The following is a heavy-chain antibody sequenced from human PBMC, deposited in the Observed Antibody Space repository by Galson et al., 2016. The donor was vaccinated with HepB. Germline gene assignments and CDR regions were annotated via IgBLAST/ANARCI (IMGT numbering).Heavy chain of an antibody. CDR3: SRVTDSRSWHDAH. J-gene: IGHJ4*02. V-gene: IGHV4-39*07. Sequence: SETLSLTCTVSGGSIRSSAYYWGWNRQSPEKGLEWIGSLYYTGNTFYNPSLKSRATISIDTSKNQFSLKVNSVTAADTAVYFCSRVTDSRSWHDAHWGQGTPVTVSS. D-gene: IGHD6-13*01. CDR1: GGSIRSSAYY. CDR2: LYYTGNT.